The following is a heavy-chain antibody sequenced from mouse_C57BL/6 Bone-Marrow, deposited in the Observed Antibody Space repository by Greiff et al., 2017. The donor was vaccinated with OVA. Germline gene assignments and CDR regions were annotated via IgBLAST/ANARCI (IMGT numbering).Heavy chain of an antibody. Sequence: EVQGVESGPELVKPGASVKISCKASGYSFTGYYMHWVKQSHGNILDWIGYIYPYNGVSSYNQKLKGKATLTVDKSSSTAYMELRSLTSEDSAVYYCARKGTTVVGFDYWGQGTTLTVSS. D-gene: IGHD1-1*01. CDR2: IYPYNGVS. V-gene: IGHV1-31*01. J-gene: IGHJ2*01. CDR3: ARKGTTVVGFDY. CDR1: GYSFTGYY.